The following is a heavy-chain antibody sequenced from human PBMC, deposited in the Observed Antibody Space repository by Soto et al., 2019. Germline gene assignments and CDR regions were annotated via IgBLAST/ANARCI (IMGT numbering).Heavy chain of an antibody. D-gene: IGHD6-13*01. CDR3: ARTRGSSWLLDY. CDR1: GGSISSYY. Sequence: PSETLSLTCTVSGGSISSYYWSWIRQPPGKGLEWIGYIYYSGSTNYNPSLKSRFTISVDTSKNQFSLKLSSVTAADTAVYYCARTRGSSWLLDYWGQGTLVTVSS. CDR2: IYYSGST. V-gene: IGHV4-59*08. J-gene: IGHJ4*02.